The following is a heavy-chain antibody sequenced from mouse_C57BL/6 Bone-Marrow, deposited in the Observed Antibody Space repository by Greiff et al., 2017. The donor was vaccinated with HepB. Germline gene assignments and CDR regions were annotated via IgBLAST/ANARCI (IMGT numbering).Heavy chain of an antibody. D-gene: IGHD4-1*01. CDR3: TREDWGYYYAMDY. CDR1: GYTFTSYW. J-gene: IGHJ4*01. V-gene: IGHV1-5*01. CDR2: IYPGNSDT. Sequence: EVKLQQSGTVLARPGASVKMSCKTSGYTFTSYWMHWVKQRPGQGLEWIGAIYPGNSDTSYNQKFKGKAKLTAVTSASTAYMELSSLTNEDSAVYDGTREDWGYYYAMDYWGQGTSVTVSA.